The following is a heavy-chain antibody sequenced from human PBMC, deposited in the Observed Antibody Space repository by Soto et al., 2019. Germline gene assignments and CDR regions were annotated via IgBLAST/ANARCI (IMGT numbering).Heavy chain of an antibody. CDR3: AKAVSGCWYDAFDI. Sequence: EVQLLESGGGLVQPGGSLRLSCAASGFTFRSYAMSWVRQAPGKGLEWVAAISGSGTSTYYADSVTGLFTISRDNSNNTVYLQVSSLRAEEAAVYYCAKAVSGCWYDAFDIWGQGTMVTVSS. CDR2: ISGSGTST. D-gene: IGHD3-10*01. CDR1: GFTFRSYA. J-gene: IGHJ3*02. V-gene: IGHV3-23*01.